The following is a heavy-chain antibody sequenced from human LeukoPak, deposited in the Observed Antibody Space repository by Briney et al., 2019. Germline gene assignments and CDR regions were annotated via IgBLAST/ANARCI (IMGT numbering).Heavy chain of an antibody. D-gene: IGHD6-19*01. J-gene: IGHJ4*02. V-gene: IGHV3-33*06. CDR1: GFTFSSYG. CDR3: AKELQAGWYYFDY. Sequence: GRPLRLSCAASGFTFSSYGMHWVRQAPGKGLEWVAVIWYDGSNKYYADSVKGRFTISRDNSKNTLYLQMNSLRAEDTAVYYCAKELQAGWYYFDYWGQGTLVTVSS. CDR2: IWYDGSNK.